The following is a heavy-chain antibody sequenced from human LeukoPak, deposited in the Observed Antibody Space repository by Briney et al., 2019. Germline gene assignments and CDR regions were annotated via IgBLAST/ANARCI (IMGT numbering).Heavy chain of an antibody. J-gene: IGHJ6*04. Sequence: ASVKVSCKASGYTFTSYGISWVRQAPGQGLEWMGWISAYNGNTNYAQKLQGRLTMTTDTSTSTAYMELRSLRSDDTAVYYCARVITMVRGYYYYGMDVWGKGTTVTVSS. D-gene: IGHD3-10*01. V-gene: IGHV1-18*04. CDR3: ARVITMVRGYYYYGMDV. CDR2: ISAYNGNT. CDR1: GYTFTSYG.